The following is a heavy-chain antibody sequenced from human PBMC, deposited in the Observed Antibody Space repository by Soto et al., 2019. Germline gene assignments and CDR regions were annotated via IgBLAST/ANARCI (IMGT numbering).Heavy chain of an antibody. CDR3: AKDQSGPTSGYYRRYYGLDV. Sequence: EVQLLESGGGLVQPGGSLRLSCTASGFTFSTYGMSWVRQAPGKGPDWVSAVSGGGGTTDYADSVKGRFTISRDNSKNTLYLQMKNLRADDTAVYYCAKDQSGPTSGYYRRYYGLDVWGPGTTVTVSS. V-gene: IGHV3-23*01. D-gene: IGHD5-12*01. CDR2: VSGGGGTT. J-gene: IGHJ6*02. CDR1: GFTFSTYG.